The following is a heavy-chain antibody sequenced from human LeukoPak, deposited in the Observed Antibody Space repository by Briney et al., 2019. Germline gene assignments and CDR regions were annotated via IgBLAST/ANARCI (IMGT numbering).Heavy chain of an antibody. Sequence: GGSLRLSCAASGFIFNSSGMHWVRQTPGKGLEWVGIIWYDGSNKYYADSVKGRFTISRDNAKNTVYLQMNSLRVEDTAVYYCARDQGTSGGWPAVGRMGYFDYWGQGTLVTVSS. CDR1: GFIFNSSG. V-gene: IGHV3-33*01. J-gene: IGHJ4*02. CDR2: IWYDGSNK. CDR3: ARDQGTSGGWPAVGRMGYFDY. D-gene: IGHD6-19*01.